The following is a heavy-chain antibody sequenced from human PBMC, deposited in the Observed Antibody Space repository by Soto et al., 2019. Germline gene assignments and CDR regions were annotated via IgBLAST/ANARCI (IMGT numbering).Heavy chain of an antibody. CDR3: ATRITVFGLLIPPFDP. D-gene: IGHD3-3*01. CDR1: GGSVNVYY. J-gene: IGHJ5*02. CDR2: INHTGGT. V-gene: IGHV4-34*01. Sequence: LETLSLTCAVYGGSVNVYYWNWIRQPPGKGLEWIGEINHTGGTHYNPSLKSRVTMSVDTSKNQFSLRLSSVTAADTAIYYCATRITVFGLLIPPFDPWGQGTQVTVSS.